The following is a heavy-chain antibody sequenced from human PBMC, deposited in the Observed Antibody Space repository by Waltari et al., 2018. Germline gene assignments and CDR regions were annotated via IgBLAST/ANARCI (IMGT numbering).Heavy chain of an antibody. CDR1: GFSFRSYA. CDR2: ISSDGSHD. CDR3: ARELILTGFARGLLY. J-gene: IGHJ4*02. D-gene: IGHD3-9*01. V-gene: IGHV3-30*04. Sequence: VPLVESGGGGVQPGRSLRLSCAASGFSFRSYAMHWVRQAPGQGLEWLAIISSDGSHDYYAESVKGRFSISRDNSNNTLYLQMNNLTVEDMAVYYCARELILTGFARGLLYWGQGTLVTVSS.